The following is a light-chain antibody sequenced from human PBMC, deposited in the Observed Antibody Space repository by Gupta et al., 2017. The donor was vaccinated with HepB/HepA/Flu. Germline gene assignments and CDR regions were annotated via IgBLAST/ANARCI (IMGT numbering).Light chain of an antibody. CDR3: QQCDSTPLT. Sequence: IHITQAPSSRSASVGDRVTITRRASQSISSYLTWYQQKPGNAPRLLIYDASSVQSGIPSRFSGSGSGTDFTLTISRLQPEDFANYYCQQCDSTPLTFGEGTQMEIK. J-gene: IGKJ5*01. CDR1: QSISSY. CDR2: DAS. V-gene: IGKV1-39*01.